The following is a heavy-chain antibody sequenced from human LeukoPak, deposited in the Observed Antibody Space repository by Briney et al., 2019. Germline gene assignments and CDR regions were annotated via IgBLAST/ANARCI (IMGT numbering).Heavy chain of an antibody. Sequence: PGGSLRLSCEASGFTISNAWMSWVRQPPGKGLEWIGEINHSGSTNYNPSLKSRVTISVDTSKNQFSLKLSSVTAADTAVYYCKGSERDIVVVPAAILSFNYYMDVRGKGTTVTVSS. CDR2: INHSGST. CDR3: KGSERDIVVVPAAILSFNYYMDV. V-gene: IGHV4-4*02. J-gene: IGHJ6*03. D-gene: IGHD2-2*02. CDR1: GFTISNAW.